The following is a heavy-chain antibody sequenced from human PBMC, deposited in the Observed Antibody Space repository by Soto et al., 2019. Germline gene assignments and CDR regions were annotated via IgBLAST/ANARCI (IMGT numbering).Heavy chain of an antibody. Sequence: PGGSLRLSCAASGFTFADYAMHWVRQTPGKGLEWVAGVSWNGVTVVYAHSVKGRFTISRDSSKNTLYLQMNSLRAEDTAVYYCARDSRGSSYYFDYWGQGTLVTVSS. D-gene: IGHD6-6*01. V-gene: IGHV3-9*01. J-gene: IGHJ4*02. CDR3: ARDSRGSSYYFDY. CDR1: GFTFADYA. CDR2: VSWNGVTV.